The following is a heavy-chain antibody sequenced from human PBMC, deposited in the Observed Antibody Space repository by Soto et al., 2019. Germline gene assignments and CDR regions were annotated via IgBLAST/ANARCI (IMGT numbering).Heavy chain of an antibody. CDR1: GFTFSSYW. CDR3: ARGQLRYFDWFPTGGAFDI. V-gene: IGHV3-7*01. D-gene: IGHD3-9*01. CDR2: IKQDGSEK. J-gene: IGHJ3*02. Sequence: GGSLRLSCAASGFTFSSYWMSWVRQAPGKGLEWVANIKQDGSEKYYVDSVKGRFTISRDNAKISLYLQMNSLRAEDTAVYYCARGQLRYFDWFPTGGAFDIWGQGTMVTVSS.